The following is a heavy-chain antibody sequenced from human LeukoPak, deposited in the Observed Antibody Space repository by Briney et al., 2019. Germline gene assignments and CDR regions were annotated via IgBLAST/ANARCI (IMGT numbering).Heavy chain of an antibody. V-gene: IGHV1-18*01. CDR1: VYVFSNYG. CDR2: ISNYDGRK. J-gene: IGHJ4*02. CDR3: ARDYLKAVGQTEDVFDY. D-gene: IGHD1-14*01. Sequence: ASVTVSCKPSVYVFSNYGVSWVRQVPGRGLEWMGWISNYDGRKNFAQNFQGRVTLTTDTSTGTAYMELRSLRPDDTAIYYCARDYLKAVGQTEDVFDYWGQGTLVTVSS.